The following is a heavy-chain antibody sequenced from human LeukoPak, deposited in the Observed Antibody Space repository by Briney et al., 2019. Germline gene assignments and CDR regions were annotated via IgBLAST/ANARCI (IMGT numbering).Heavy chain of an antibody. Sequence: PGGSLRLSCAASGFTFSTYWMHWVRQAPGKGLLWVSFINNDGSTTSYADSVRGRFTISRDNSKNTLYLQMNSLRAEDTAVYYCTKGRIAPDYWGQGTLVTVSS. CDR3: TKGRIAPDY. D-gene: IGHD6-13*01. CDR2: INNDGSTT. J-gene: IGHJ4*02. V-gene: IGHV3-74*01. CDR1: GFTFSTYW.